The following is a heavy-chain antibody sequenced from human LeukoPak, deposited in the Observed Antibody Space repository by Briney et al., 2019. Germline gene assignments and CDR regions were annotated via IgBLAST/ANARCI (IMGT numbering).Heavy chain of an antibody. V-gene: IGHV3-21*01. CDR2: ISSSSSYI. Sequence: GGSMRLASAASGFTFSRYSMNCVRQAPGKWLEWVSSISSSSSYIQSADSVRGRFTISRDNAKNSVFLQMNSLRAEDTAVYCCARDEWGDAFDIWGQGTMVTVFS. J-gene: IGHJ3*02. CDR1: GFTFSRYS. D-gene: IGHD1-26*01. CDR3: ARDEWGDAFDI.